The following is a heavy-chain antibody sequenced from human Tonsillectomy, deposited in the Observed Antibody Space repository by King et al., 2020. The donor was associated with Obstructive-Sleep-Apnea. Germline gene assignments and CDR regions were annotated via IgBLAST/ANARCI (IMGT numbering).Heavy chain of an antibody. Sequence: QLVQSGGALVKPGGSLRLSCAASGLSFRDYYMSWVRPAPVKGLEWISYISSEYDYINYVGSVRGRVTISSDNAKNSLYLQMNYLRTEDTAVYFCARGGGDCSGGACQYWYFDLWGRGTLVTVSS. V-gene: IGHV3-11*06. CDR1: GLSFRDYY. D-gene: IGHD2-15*01. J-gene: IGHJ2*01. CDR2: ISSEYDYI. CDR3: ARGGGDCSGGACQYWYFDL.